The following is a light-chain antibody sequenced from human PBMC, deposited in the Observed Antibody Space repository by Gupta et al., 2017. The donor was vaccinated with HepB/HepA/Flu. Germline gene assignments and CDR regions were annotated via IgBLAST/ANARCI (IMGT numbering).Light chain of an antibody. Sequence: EIVLTQSPGTLSLSPGERATLSCRASQSVSSSYLAWYQQKPGKAPRLLIYAASSMATGIPSRFSGSGSGTDFTLTISRLEPEDFAAYYCQQYCSTPPTFGQGTKVEIK. J-gene: IGKJ1*01. CDR3: QQYCSTPPT. CDR1: QSVSSSY. CDR2: AAS. V-gene: IGKV3-20*01.